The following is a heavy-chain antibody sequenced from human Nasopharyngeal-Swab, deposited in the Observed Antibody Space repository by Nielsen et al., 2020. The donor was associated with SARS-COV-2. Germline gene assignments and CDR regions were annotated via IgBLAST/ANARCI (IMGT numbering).Heavy chain of an antibody. J-gene: IGHJ3*02. Sequence: GESLKISCAASGFTFSSYSMNWVRQAPGKGLEWASYISSSSSTIYYADSVKGRFTISRDNAKNSLYLQMNSLRDEDTAVYYCARDGYSSSWYAFDIWGQGTMVTVSS. CDR1: GFTFSSYS. CDR2: ISSSSSTI. CDR3: ARDGYSSSWYAFDI. V-gene: IGHV3-48*02. D-gene: IGHD6-6*01.